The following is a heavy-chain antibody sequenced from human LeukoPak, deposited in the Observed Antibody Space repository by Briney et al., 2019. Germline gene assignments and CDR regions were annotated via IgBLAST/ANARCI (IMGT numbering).Heavy chain of an antibody. V-gene: IGHV1-18*01. D-gene: IGHD4-11*01. CDR2: ISAYNGNT. CDR1: GYTFTSYG. Sequence: ASVTVSCKASGYTFTSYGISWVRQAPGQGLEWMGWISAYNGNTNYAQKLQGRVTMTTDTSTSTAYMELRSLRSDDTAVYYCARTSVAYHTNDYWGQGTLVTVSS. CDR3: ARTSVAYHTNDY. J-gene: IGHJ4*02.